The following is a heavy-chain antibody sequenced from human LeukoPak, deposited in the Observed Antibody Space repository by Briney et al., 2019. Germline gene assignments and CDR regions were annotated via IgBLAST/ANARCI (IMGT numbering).Heavy chain of an antibody. Sequence: SGGSLTLSCAASGFTFSSYAMHWVRQAPGKGLEWVAVISSDGSNKYHADSVKGRFTISRDSSKNTLYLQMNSLRAEDTAVYYCARNDSAGNDYWGQGTLVTVSS. CDR3: ARNDSAGNDY. CDR1: GFTFSSYA. J-gene: IGHJ4*02. D-gene: IGHD4-23*01. V-gene: IGHV3-30*04. CDR2: ISSDGSNK.